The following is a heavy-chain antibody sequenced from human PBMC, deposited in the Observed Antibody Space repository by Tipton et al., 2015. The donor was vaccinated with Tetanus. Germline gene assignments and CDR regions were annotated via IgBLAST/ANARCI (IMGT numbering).Heavy chain of an antibody. V-gene: IGHV4-30-4*01. D-gene: IGHD4-17*01. Sequence: VKPSQTLSLTCTVSGGSISSGDYYWSWIRRPPGKGPEWIGYVYSTATTYYNPPLKSRVTISVDTSKNQFSLKLTSVTAADTAVYYCARGEAYGDYPAMYFFDNWGQGTLLTVSS. CDR2: VYSTATT. CDR3: ARGEAYGDYPAMYFFDN. CDR1: GGSISSGDYY. J-gene: IGHJ4*02.